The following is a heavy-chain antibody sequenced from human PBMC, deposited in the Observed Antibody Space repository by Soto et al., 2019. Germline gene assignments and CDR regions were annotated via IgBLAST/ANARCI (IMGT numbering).Heavy chain of an antibody. Sequence: QLQLQESGPGLVKPSETLALPCTVSGGSISSRGYYWGWIRQPPGKGLEWIGTIYYSVSTYYNPSRKSRVTISVDTSKSQFSLTLSSVTAADTAVYYCATSNWFDPWGQGTLVTVYS. CDR2: IYYSVST. J-gene: IGHJ5*02. CDR1: GGSISSRGYY. V-gene: IGHV4-39*01. CDR3: ATSNWFDP.